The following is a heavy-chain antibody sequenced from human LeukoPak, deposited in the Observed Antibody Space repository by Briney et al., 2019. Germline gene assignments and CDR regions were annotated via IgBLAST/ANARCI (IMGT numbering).Heavy chain of an antibody. Sequence: GGSLRLSCAVSGFTFSSYNINWVRQAPGKGLEWVSSISSSSSYKFYADSVKGRFTIYRDNARNSLYLQMNSLRAEDTAVYYCARYCSSTSCHPYYYYGMDVWGQGTTVTVSS. D-gene: IGHD2-2*01. CDR3: ARYCSSTSCHPYYYYGMDV. V-gene: IGHV3-21*01. CDR2: ISSSSSYK. J-gene: IGHJ6*02. CDR1: GFTFSSYN.